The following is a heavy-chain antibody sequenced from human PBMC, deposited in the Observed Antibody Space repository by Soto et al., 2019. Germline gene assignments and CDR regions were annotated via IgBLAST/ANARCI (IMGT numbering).Heavy chain of an antibody. V-gene: IGHV3-73*01. D-gene: IGHD3-10*01. CDR2: IKSKANNYAT. J-gene: IGHJ5*02. CDR3: TRLYNNFKSDP. Sequence: PGVSLRLSCLASGLTFSGSAMHWVRQASGKGLEWVGRIKSKANNYATAYAASVKGRFTISRDDSKNTAYLQMSSLKTEDTAVYYCTRLYNNFKSDPWGQGPLVTDSS. CDR1: GLTFSGSA.